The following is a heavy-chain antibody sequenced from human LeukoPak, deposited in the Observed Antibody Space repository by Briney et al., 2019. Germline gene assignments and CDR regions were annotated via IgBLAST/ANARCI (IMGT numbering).Heavy chain of an antibody. J-gene: IGHJ4*02. CDR2: IYYSGST. CDR1: GVSIRTYY. V-gene: IGHV4-59*12. CDR3: ARFDLGPYDSRTYFFDF. Sequence: PSETLSLTCTVSGVSIRTYYWSWIRQPPGKGLEWIGYIYYSGSTNYNPSLKSRVTISVDTSKNQFSLKLSSVTAADTAVYYCARFDLGPYDSRTYFFDFWGQGTLVTVSS. D-gene: IGHD3-10*01.